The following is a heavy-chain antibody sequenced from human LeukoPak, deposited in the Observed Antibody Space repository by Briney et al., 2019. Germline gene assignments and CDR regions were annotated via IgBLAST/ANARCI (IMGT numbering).Heavy chain of an antibody. Sequence: GESLKISCKGSGYSFTNYWIAWVRQMPGKGLEWMGIIYPSDSDTRYSPSFQGQVTISVDKSISTAYLQWSSLKASDTAMYYCAGAGNYQPLNYWGQGTLVTVSS. CDR1: GYSFTNYW. J-gene: IGHJ4*02. D-gene: IGHD1-7*01. CDR3: AGAGNYQPLNY. CDR2: IYPSDSDT. V-gene: IGHV5-51*01.